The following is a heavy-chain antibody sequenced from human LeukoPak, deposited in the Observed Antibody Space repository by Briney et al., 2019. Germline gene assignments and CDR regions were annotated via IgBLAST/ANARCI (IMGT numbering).Heavy chain of an antibody. CDR3: ARVSAAGTHYYYYGMDV. CDR2: IYYSGST. Sequence: SETLSLTCTVSGGSISSYYWSWIRQPPGKRLEWIGYIYYSGSTNYNPSLKSRVTISVDTSKNQFSLKLSSVTAADTAVYYCARVSAAGTHYYYYGMDVWGQGTTVTVSS. D-gene: IGHD6-19*01. J-gene: IGHJ6*02. CDR1: GGSISSYY. V-gene: IGHV4-59*01.